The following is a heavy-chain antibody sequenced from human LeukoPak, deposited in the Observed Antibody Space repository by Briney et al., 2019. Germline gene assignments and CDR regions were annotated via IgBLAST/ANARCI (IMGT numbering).Heavy chain of an antibody. CDR1: GGSFSGYY. J-gene: IGHJ4*02. D-gene: IGHD3-3*01. Sequence: PSETLSLTCAVYGGSFSGYYWSWIRQAPGKGLEWVSYISSSGSTIYYADSVKGRFTISRDNAKNSLYLQMNSLRAEDTAVYYCARTRFLESGYWGQGTLVTVSS. CDR3: ARTRFLESGY. V-gene: IGHV3-11*04. CDR2: ISSSGSTI.